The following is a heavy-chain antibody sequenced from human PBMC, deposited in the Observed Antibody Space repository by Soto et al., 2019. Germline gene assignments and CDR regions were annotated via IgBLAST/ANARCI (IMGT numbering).Heavy chain of an antibody. CDR3: AKSGTKVTTFWYLDL. Sequence: QDQLVESGGGVVQPGRSLRLSCVASGFTFSHYGMHWVRQAPGKGLEWVAVISYDEDNIYYADSVKGRFTISRDNSENTLYLQMNSLRPEDTGVYYCAKSGTKVTTFWYLDLWGRGTLVTASS. J-gene: IGHJ2*01. V-gene: IGHV3-30*18. CDR2: ISYDEDNI. D-gene: IGHD4-17*01. CDR1: GFTFSHYG.